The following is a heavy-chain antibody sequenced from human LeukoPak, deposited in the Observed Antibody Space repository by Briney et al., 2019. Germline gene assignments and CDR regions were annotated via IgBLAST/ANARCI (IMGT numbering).Heavy chain of an antibody. CDR2: INPNSGGT. V-gene: IGHV1-2*06. Sequence: ASVKVSCKASGYTFTGYYMHWVPQAPGQGLEWMGRINPNSGGTNYAQKFQGRVTMTRDTSISTAYMELSRLRSDDTAVYYCARSFFTSAIDYWGQGTLVTVSS. J-gene: IGHJ4*02. CDR1: GYTFTGYY. CDR3: ARSFFTSAIDY. D-gene: IGHD3-16*01.